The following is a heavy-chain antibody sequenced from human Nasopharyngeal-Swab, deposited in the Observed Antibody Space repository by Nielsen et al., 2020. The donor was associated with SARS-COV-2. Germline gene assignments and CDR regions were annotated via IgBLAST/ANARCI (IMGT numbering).Heavy chain of an antibody. J-gene: IGHJ6*03. D-gene: IGHD2-2*01. CDR3: ARGLSGVVPAPILGLGPFYSYYYMDV. Sequence: SQTLSLTCVVYGGSFTSCYWGWIRQPPGKGLEWIAEINHSGSTHYNPSLKSRVTISLDTSKNQFSLKLSSLTAADTAVYYCARGLSGVVPAPILGLGPFYSYYYMDVWGKGTTVTVSS. CDR2: INHSGST. CDR1: GGSFTSCY. V-gene: IGHV4-34*01.